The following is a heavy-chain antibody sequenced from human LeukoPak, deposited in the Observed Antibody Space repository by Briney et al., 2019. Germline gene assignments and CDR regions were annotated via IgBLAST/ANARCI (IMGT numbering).Heavy chain of an antibody. CDR3: ARRGSGYPEKGPGLTH. CDR2: INPNSGGT. V-gene: IGHV1-2*02. J-gene: IGHJ1*01. D-gene: IGHD3-22*01. CDR1: GYTFTGYY. Sequence: ASVKVSCKASGYTFTGYYMHWVRQAPGQGLEWMGWINPNSGGTNYAQKFQGRVTMTRDTSISTAYMELSRLRSDDTVVYYCARRGSGYPEKGPGLTHWGQGTLVTVSS.